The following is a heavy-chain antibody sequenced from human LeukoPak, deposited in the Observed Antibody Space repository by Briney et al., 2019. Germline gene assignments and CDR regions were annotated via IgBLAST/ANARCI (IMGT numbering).Heavy chain of an antibody. J-gene: IGHJ3*02. CDR3: ARSYRRGAITMIRGVANRGAFDI. CDR1: GYTLTELS. D-gene: IGHD3-10*01. Sequence: ASVKVSCKVSGYTLTELSMHWVRQAPGKGLEWMGGFDPEDGERFYAQKFQGRVTMTEDTSTDTAYMELSSLRSEDTAVYYCARSYRRGAITMIRGVANRGAFDIWGQGTMVTVSS. CDR2: FDPEDGER. V-gene: IGHV1-24*01.